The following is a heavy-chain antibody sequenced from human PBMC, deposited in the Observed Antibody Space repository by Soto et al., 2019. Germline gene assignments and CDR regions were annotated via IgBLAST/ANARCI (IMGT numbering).Heavy chain of an antibody. V-gene: IGHV3-30*04. J-gene: IGHJ6*02. CDR1: EFTFGTYV. D-gene: IGHD3-22*01. CDR2: ISFDGSSQ. CDR3: AREMIPMIMGGMSALDV. Sequence: QVQLVESGGGVVQPERSQRLSCAASEFTFGTYVMHWVRQAPGKGLEWVALISFDGSSQYYADSLKGRFTISRDNSRNTMYLQMNSLRPEDTAVYYCAREMIPMIMGGMSALDVWGHGTTVTVSS.